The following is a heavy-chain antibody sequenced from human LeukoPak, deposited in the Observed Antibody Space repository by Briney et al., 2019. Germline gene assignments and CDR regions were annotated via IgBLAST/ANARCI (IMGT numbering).Heavy chain of an antibody. Sequence: GGSLKPSCAASGFTFSSYGMHWVRQAPGKGLEWVAYIQYDGSNEQYADSVKGRFSISRDSSKNILYLQMNSLRAEDTAVYYCAKEQRDWNYGVFDYWGQGTQVTVSS. V-gene: IGHV3-30*02. D-gene: IGHD1-7*01. CDR2: IQYDGSNE. CDR3: AKEQRDWNYGVFDY. J-gene: IGHJ4*02. CDR1: GFTFSSYG.